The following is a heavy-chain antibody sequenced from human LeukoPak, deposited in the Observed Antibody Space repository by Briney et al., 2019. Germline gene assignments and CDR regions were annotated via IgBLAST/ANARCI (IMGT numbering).Heavy chain of an antibody. Sequence: PSETLSLTCAVYGGSFSGYYWSWIRQPPGKGLEWIGEINHSGSTNYNPSLKSRVTISVDTSKDQFSLKLSSVTAADRAGYYCARTIPGIAAAGQADPWGQGTLVTVSS. J-gene: IGHJ5*02. CDR1: GGSFSGYY. CDR2: INHSGST. CDR3: ARTIPGIAAAGQADP. D-gene: IGHD6-13*01. V-gene: IGHV4-34*01.